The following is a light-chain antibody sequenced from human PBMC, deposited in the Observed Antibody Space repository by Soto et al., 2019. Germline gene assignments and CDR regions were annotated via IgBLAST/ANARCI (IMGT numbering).Light chain of an antibody. J-gene: IGKJ4*01. Sequence: DIQMTQSPSSLSASVGDRITITCRASQSVIKSVNWYQQKPGKAPKLLMYITSTLQSGVPSRFSGSGSGTDFTLTISSLQPEDFATYYCQQSYTTPTFGGGTKVEIK. CDR2: ITS. V-gene: IGKV1-39*01. CDR3: QQSYTTPT. CDR1: QSVIKS.